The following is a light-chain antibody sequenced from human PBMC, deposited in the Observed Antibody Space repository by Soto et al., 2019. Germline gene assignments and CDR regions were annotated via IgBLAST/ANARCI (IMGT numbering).Light chain of an antibody. CDR2: GAS. CDR3: QQYGSSSLYT. CDR1: QSVSISY. V-gene: IGKV3-20*01. Sequence: EIVLTQSPGTLSLSPGERATLSCRASQSVSISYLAWYQQKPGQAPRLLIYGASSRATGIPERFSGSGSGTDFTLTISRLEPEDFAVYYCQQYGSSSLYTFGQGTKLEIK. J-gene: IGKJ2*01.